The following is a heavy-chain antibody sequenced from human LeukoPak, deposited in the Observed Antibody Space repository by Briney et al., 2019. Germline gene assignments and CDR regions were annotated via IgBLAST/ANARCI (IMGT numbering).Heavy chain of an antibody. CDR3: ARLGDIVVVPPVMDV. Sequence: SEALSLTCTVSGGSISSGSYYWTWIRQPAGKGLEWIGRIYTSGSTNYNPSLKSRVTISLDTSKNQFSLKLSSVTAADTAVYYCARLGDIVVVPPVMDVWGKGTTVTVSS. CDR1: GGSISSGSYY. CDR2: IYTSGST. J-gene: IGHJ6*03. D-gene: IGHD2-2*01. V-gene: IGHV4-61*02.